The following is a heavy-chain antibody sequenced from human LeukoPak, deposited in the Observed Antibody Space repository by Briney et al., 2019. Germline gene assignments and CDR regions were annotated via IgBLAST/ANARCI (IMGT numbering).Heavy chain of an antibody. CDR3: ARDNGMGYYGGSGYFDY. CDR2: IWYDGSNK. CDR1: GFTFSSYG. D-gene: IGHD1-26*01. V-gene: IGHV3-33*01. Sequence: PGGSLRLSCAASGFTFSSYGMHWVRQAPGKGLEWVAVIWYDGSNKYYADSVKGRFTISRDNSKNTLYLQMNSLRAEDTAVYYCARDNGMGYYGGSGYFDYWGQGTLVTVSS. J-gene: IGHJ4*02.